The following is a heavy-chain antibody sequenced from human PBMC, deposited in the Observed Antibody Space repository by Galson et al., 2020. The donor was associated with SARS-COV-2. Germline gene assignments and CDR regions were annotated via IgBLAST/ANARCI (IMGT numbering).Heavy chain of an antibody. J-gene: IGHJ4*02. D-gene: IGHD3-3*01. CDR2: IYSSGSA. CDR3: AGYDFWTASYS. V-gene: IGHV4-61*09. CDR1: GVSVTGTTYY. Sequence: SETLSLTCTVSGVSVTGTTYYWNWIRQPAGNGLEWIGHIYSSGSANYNPSLKSRATISVDTSKSHFSLKLSSVTAADTAVYYCAGYDFWTASYSWGQGTLVTVSS.